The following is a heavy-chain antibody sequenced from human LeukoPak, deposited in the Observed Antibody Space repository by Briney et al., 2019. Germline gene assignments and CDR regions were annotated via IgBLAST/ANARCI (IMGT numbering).Heavy chain of an antibody. V-gene: IGHV1-2*02. Sequence: SVNVSFQASGYTLPDYYMHGVGPAPGQGRAGMGWINHNCGGTNYPQKFQGRVTMTRDTSIRTASMELSRLRSDDTAVYYCARAARYCSGGSCYSAGNDNWFDPWGQGTLVTVSS. CDR1: GYTLPDYY. D-gene: IGHD2-15*01. CDR2: INHNCGGT. CDR3: ARAARYCSGGSCYSAGNDNWFDP. J-gene: IGHJ5*02.